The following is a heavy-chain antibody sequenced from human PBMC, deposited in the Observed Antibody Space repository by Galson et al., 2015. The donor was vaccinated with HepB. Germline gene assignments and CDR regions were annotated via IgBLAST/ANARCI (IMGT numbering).Heavy chain of an antibody. D-gene: IGHD3-10*01. V-gene: IGHV4-39*01. CDR2: IYYSGST. CDR1: GGSISSSSYY. CDR3: ARHPVKDYGSGSYYQNWFDP. J-gene: IGHJ5*02. Sequence: CTVSGGSISSSSYYWGWIRQPPGKGLEWIGSIYYSGSTYYNPSLKSRVTISVDTSKNQFSLKLSSVTAADTAVYYCARHPVKDYGSGSYYQNWFDPWGQGTLVTVSS.